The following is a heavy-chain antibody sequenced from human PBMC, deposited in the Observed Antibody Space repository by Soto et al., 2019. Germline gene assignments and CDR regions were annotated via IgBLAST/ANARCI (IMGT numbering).Heavy chain of an antibody. V-gene: IGHV4-39*01. J-gene: IGHJ4*02. CDR3: ARPAYSSSWTFDY. D-gene: IGHD6-13*01. CDR1: GGSISSSSYY. Sequence: SETLSLTCTVSGGSISSSSYYWGWIRQPPGKGLEWIGSIYYSGSTYYNPSLKSRVTISVDTSKNQFSLKLSSVTAADTAVYYCARPAYSSSWTFDYWGQGTLVTAPQ. CDR2: IYYSGST.